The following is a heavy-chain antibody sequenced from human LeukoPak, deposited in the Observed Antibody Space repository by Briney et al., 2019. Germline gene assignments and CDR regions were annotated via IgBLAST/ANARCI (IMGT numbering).Heavy chain of an antibody. CDR2: IYTSGST. V-gene: IGHV4-61*02. J-gene: IGHJ3*02. Sequence: SQTLSLTCTVSGGSISSGSYYWSWIRQPAGKELEWIGRIYTSGSTNYNPSLKSRVTISVDTSKNQFSLKLSSVTAADTAVYYCARAQRTIDAFDIWGQGTMVTVSS. CDR3: ARAQRTIDAFDI. CDR1: GGSISSGSYY.